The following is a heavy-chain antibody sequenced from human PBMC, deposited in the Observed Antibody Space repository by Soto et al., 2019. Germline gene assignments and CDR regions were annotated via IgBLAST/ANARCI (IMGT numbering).Heavy chain of an antibody. V-gene: IGHV1-18*01. J-gene: IGHJ6*02. D-gene: IGHD2-8*01. CDR3: AKNGQPPYYCYGMDV. CDR2: ISGYNGDT. Sequence: ASVKVSCKASGYTFTRYGISWVRQAPGQGLEWMGWISGYNGDTKYAQKFQGRVTMTVDTSTTTAYMELRSLTSDDRAVYYCAKNGQPPYYCYGMDVWG. CDR1: GYTFTRYG.